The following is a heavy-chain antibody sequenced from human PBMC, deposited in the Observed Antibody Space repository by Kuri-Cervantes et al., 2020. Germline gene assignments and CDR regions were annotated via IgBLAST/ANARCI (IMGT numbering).Heavy chain of an antibody. V-gene: IGHV1-3*02. Sequence: ASVKVSCKASGYTFTSYAMHWVRQAPGQRLEWMGWSNAGNGNTKYSQEFQGRVTITRDTSASTAYMELSSLRSEDTAVYYCAKDMADSSGWFFDYWGQGTLVTVSS. D-gene: IGHD6-19*01. CDR2: SNAGNGNT. CDR1: GYTFTSYA. CDR3: AKDMADSSGWFFDY. J-gene: IGHJ4*02.